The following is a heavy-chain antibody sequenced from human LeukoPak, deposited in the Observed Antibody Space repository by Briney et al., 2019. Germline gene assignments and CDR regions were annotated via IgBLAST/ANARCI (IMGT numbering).Heavy chain of an antibody. CDR2: ISGSGSVT. CDR3: AKGRGSPNWYDF. CDR1: GFSFSEYA. J-gene: IGHJ5*01. Sequence: PGGSLRLSCAASGFSFSEYAMTWVRQAPGKGLEWVSTISGSGSVTYYPDSVKGRFTISRDNSRDTVSLQLNNLRADDTAFYYCAKGRGSPNWYDFWGQGTLVTVSS. V-gene: IGHV3-23*01. D-gene: IGHD3-16*01.